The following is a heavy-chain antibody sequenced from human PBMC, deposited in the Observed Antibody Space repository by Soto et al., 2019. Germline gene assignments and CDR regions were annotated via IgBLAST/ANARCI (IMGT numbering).Heavy chain of an antibody. V-gene: IGHV1-69*13. CDR1: GGTFSSYA. J-gene: IGHJ6*02. CDR2: IIPIFGTA. Sequence: SVNVSCKASGGTFSSYAISWVRQAPGQGLEWMGGIIPIFGTANYAQKFQGRVTITADESTSTAYMELSSLRSEDTAVYYCARYSSSWYSTYGMEVWGHGTTVIVS. D-gene: IGHD6-13*01. CDR3: ARYSSSWYSTYGMEV.